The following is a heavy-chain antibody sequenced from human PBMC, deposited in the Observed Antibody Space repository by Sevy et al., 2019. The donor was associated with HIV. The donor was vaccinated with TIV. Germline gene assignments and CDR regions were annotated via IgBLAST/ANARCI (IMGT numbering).Heavy chain of an antibody. CDR2: ISYDGTNK. CDR3: ARDRGYYDSSGLYSRYYFDY. V-gene: IGHV3-30-3*01. J-gene: IGHJ4*02. CDR1: GFTFSYYA. Sequence: GGFLRLSCAASGFTFSYYAMHWVRQAPGKGLEWVAVISYDGTNKQYSESVKGRFTISRDNSKNTLYLQMNSLRAEDTAVYYCARDRGYYDSSGLYSRYYFDYWGQGTLVTVSS. D-gene: IGHD3-22*01.